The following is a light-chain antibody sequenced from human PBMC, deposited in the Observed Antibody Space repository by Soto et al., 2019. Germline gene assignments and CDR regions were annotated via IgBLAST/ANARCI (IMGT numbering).Light chain of an antibody. CDR3: QQYGSSFWT. J-gene: IGKJ1*01. CDR1: QSVSSSY. CDR2: GAS. V-gene: IGKV3-20*01. Sequence: EMVLTQSPGTLSLSAGERSTLSCRASQSVSSSYLACYQQKPGQAPRLLVYGASSRATGIPDRFSGRGSGTDFTLTISRLEPADFAVYYCQQYGSSFWTFGQGTKVDIK.